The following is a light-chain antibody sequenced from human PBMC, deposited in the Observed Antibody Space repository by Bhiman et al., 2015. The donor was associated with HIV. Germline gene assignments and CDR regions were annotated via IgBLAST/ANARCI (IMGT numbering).Light chain of an antibody. V-gene: IGLV3-1*01. CDR3: QAWDNSQYV. CDR1: KLGDKY. J-gene: IGLJ1*01. CDR2: QDN. Sequence: SYELTQPPSVSVSPGQTASITCSGDKLGDKYACWYQQKPGQSPVLVIYQDNKRPSGIPERFSGSNSGNTATLTISGTQAMDEADYYCQAWDNSQYVFGPGTKVTVL.